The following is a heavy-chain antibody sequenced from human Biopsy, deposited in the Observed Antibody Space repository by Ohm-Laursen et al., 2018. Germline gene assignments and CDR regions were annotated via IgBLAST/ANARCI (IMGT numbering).Heavy chain of an antibody. CDR3: AREGASGHYYDSSGDFDY. J-gene: IGHJ4*02. V-gene: IGHV3-7*01. D-gene: IGHD3-22*01. CDR1: GFTISSNW. CDR2: IKQDGSEK. Sequence: GSLRLSCAASGFTISSNWMSWVRQAPGKGLEWVANIKQDGSEKYYVDSVKGRFTISRDNAKNSLYLQMNSLRAEDTAVYYCAREGASGHYYDSSGDFDYWGQGTLVTVSS.